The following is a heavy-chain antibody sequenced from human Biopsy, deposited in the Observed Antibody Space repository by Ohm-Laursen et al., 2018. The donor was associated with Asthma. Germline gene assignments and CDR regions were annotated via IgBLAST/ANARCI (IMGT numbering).Heavy chain of an antibody. J-gene: IGHJ5*02. CDR2: ISYDGFNK. V-gene: IGHV3-30*18. CDR1: DFTFSTYG. CDR3: AKITTDRQKANNWFDP. D-gene: IGHD3-22*01. Sequence: SLRLSCSASDFTFSTYGMHWVRLAPGKGLEWVAVISYDGFNKDYGDSVKGRFTVSRDSSRNTLYLQLSTLRVEDTAVYFCAKITTDRQKANNWFDPWGQGTLVTVSS.